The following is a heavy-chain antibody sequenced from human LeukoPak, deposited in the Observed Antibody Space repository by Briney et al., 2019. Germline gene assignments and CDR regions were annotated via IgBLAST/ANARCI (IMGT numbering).Heavy chain of an antibody. D-gene: IGHD2-2*01. CDR3: ARAPGYCSSTSCSKYYYYYYMDV. V-gene: IGHV1-18*01. CDR2: ISAYNGNT. Sequence: ASVKVSCKASGYAFTSYGISWVRQAPGQGLEWMGRISAYNGNTNYAQKLQGRVTMTTDTSTSTAYMELRSLRSDDTAVYYRARAPGYCSSTSCSKYYYYYYMDVWGKGTTVTVSS. CDR1: GYAFTSYG. J-gene: IGHJ6*03.